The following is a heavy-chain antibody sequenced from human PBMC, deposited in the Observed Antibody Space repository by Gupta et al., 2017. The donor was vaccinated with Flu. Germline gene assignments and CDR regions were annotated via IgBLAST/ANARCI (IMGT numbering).Heavy chain of an antibody. CDR2: IYYSGST. J-gene: IGHJ5*02. V-gene: IGHV4-31*03. Sequence: QVQLQESGPGLVKPSQTLSLTCTVSGGSISIGGYYWSWIRQHPGKGLEWIGDIYYSGSTYYNPSLKSRVTISVDTSKNQFALKLSSVTAAETAVYDCARSNPSAAVTTSVDWFDPWGQGTLVTVSS. D-gene: IGHD4-17*01. CDR3: ARSNPSAAVTTSVDWFDP. CDR1: GGSISIGGYY.